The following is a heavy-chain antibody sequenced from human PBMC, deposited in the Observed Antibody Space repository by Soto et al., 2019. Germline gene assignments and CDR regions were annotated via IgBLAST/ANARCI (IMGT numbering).Heavy chain of an antibody. CDR1: GGSLFSYY. CDR3: ARDGDGRMTTNPYYYNGMDV. J-gene: IGHJ6*02. V-gene: IGHV4-59*01. Sequence: SETLSLTCTVSGGSLFSYYCSCIRHPPFKGLEWIGYVFYTGRANYNASLKSRVSISLDTSNYQFSLKLSSVTAADTAVYYCARDGDGRMTTNPYYYNGMDVWGPGTTVTVSS. CDR2: VFYTGRA. D-gene: IGHD4-4*01.